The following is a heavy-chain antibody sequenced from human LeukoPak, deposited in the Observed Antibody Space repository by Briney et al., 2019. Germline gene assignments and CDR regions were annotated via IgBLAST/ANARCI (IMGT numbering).Heavy chain of an antibody. CDR3: ARRRVVVVAATPRGYYYMDV. CDR1: GGSFSGYY. V-gene: IGHV4-34*01. D-gene: IGHD2-15*01. CDR2: INHSGST. Sequence: SETLSLTCAVYGGSFSGYYWSWIRQPPGKGLEWIGEINHSGSTNYNPSLKSRVTISVDTPKNQFSLKLSSVTAADTAVYYCARRRVVVVAATPRGYYYMDVWGKGTTVTVSS. J-gene: IGHJ6*03.